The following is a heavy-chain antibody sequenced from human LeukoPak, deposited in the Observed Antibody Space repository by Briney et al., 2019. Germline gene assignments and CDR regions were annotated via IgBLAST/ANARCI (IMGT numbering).Heavy chain of an antibody. CDR1: GGSISSSGYY. D-gene: IGHD2-2*01. CDR3: AREYCSSTSCYWVDAFDI. V-gene: IGHV4-39*07. CDR2: IYYSGST. Sequence: SETLSLTCTVSGGSISSSGYYWGWIRQPPGKGLEWIGSIYYSGSTYYNPSLKSRVTISVDTSKNQFSLKLSSVTAADTAVYYCAREYCSSTSCYWVDAFDIWGQGTMVTVSS. J-gene: IGHJ3*02.